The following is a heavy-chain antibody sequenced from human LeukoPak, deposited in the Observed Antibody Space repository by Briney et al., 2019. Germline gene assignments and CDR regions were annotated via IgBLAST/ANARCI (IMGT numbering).Heavy chain of an antibody. D-gene: IGHD1-1*01. J-gene: IGHJ4*02. CDR1: GFSFSSYG. CDR2: ISYDGTNK. V-gene: IGHV3-30*18. CDR3: AKDRGWNGAFDH. Sequence: GGSLRLSCAASGFSFSSYGMHWVRQAPGKGLEWVAVISYDGTNKDYADSVKGRFTISRDNSKNTLFLQMNSLRTEDTAVYYCAKDRGWNGAFDHWGQGTLVTVSS.